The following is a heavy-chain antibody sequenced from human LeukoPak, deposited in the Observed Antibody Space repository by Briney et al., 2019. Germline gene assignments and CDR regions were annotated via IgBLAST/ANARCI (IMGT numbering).Heavy chain of an antibody. Sequence: SQTLSLTCTVSGGSISSDDYTWNWIRHLPGKGLEWIGYIHYRGNTYYNPSLKSRLTMSLAMSKNLFSLNLSSFIAADTAVYYRARSEVAIFGVAPNWFDPWGQGTLVIVSS. J-gene: IGHJ5*02. CDR2: IHYRGNT. D-gene: IGHD3-3*02. V-gene: IGHV4-31*03. CDR3: ARSEVAIFGVAPNWFDP. CDR1: GGSISSDDYT.